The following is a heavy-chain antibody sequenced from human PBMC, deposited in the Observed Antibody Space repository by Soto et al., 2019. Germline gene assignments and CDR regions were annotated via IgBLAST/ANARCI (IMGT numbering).Heavy chain of an antibody. CDR2: LYYTGNT. V-gene: IGHV4-59*01. CDR1: GAPISVFY. CDR3: ARGGSEGGLDI. Sequence: QMQLQESGPGGVKPSETLSLTCTVSGAPISVFYWTWIRQAPGKGLEWIGYLYYTGNTNYNPSLKSRVAMSMDTSKKHFYLTLTSATAADTAMYFCARGGSEGGLDIWGQGTTVTVSS. D-gene: IGHD3-10*01. J-gene: IGHJ6*02.